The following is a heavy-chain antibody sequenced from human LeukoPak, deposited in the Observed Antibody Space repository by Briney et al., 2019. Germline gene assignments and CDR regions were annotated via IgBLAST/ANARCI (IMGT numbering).Heavy chain of an antibody. Sequence: EASVKVSCKASGYNFTNYDINWVRQAPGQGLEWMGWMAPDSGNTVYAQKFQGRVTITKNTSISSAYMELSSLKSEDTAMYYCARGPIDYYDSSGYVPYYFDYWGQGTLVTVSS. CDR3: ARGPIDYYDSSGYVPYYFDY. V-gene: IGHV1-8*03. D-gene: IGHD3-22*01. CDR1: GYNFTNYD. J-gene: IGHJ4*02. CDR2: MAPDSGNT.